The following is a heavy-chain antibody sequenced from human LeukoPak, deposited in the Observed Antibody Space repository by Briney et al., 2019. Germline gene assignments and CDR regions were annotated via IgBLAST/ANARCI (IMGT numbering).Heavy chain of an antibody. Sequence: ASVKVSCKASGYTFTSYAMHWVRQAPGQRLEWMGWVNAGNGNTKYSQEFQGRVTITRDTSASTAYMELSSLRSEDMAVYYCARGGGDTVTTDYYYMDVWGKGTTVTVSS. CDR3: ARGGGDTVTTDYYYMDV. D-gene: IGHD4-17*01. J-gene: IGHJ6*03. CDR2: VNAGNGNT. V-gene: IGHV1-3*03. CDR1: GYTFTSYA.